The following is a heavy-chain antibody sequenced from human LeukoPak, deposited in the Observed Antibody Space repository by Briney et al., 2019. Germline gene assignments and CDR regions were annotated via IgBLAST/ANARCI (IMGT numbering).Heavy chain of an antibody. CDR1: GGSISSYY. J-gene: IGHJ4*02. D-gene: IGHD3-9*01. Sequence: RSSETLSLTCTVSGGSISSYYWSWIRQPPGKGLEWIGYTYYSGSTNYNPSLKSRVTISVDTSKNQFSLKLSSVTAADTAVYYCARVPIVTGDYTYHFDYWGQGTLATVSS. CDR3: ARVPIVTGDYTYHFDY. CDR2: TYYSGST. V-gene: IGHV4-59*01.